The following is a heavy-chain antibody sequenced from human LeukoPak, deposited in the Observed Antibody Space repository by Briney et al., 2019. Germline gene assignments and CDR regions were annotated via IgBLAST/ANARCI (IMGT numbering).Heavy chain of an antibody. CDR1: GYTLTELS. CDR3: ATATPGNYYDSSGYYY. J-gene: IGHJ4*02. Sequence: ASVKVSCKVPGYTLTELSMHWVRQAPGKGLEWMGGFDPEDGETIYAQKFQGRVTMTEDTSTDTAYMELSSPRSEDTAVYYCATATPGNYYDSSGYYYWGQGTLVTVSS. V-gene: IGHV1-24*01. D-gene: IGHD3-22*01. CDR2: FDPEDGET.